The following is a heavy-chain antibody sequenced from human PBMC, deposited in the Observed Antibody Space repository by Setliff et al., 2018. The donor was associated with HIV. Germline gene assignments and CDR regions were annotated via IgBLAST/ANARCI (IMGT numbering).Heavy chain of an antibody. J-gene: IGHJ1*01. Sequence: ASVKVSCKASGYTFITYYMHWVRQAPGQGLEWMGIINPSGTYTSYAQKFQGRVTMTRDTSTTTVYMELSRLRSEDTAVYYCARDPAPSSSASYFQHWGQGTPVTVS. CDR2: INPSGTYT. V-gene: IGHV1-46*01. CDR3: ARDPAPSSSASYFQH. D-gene: IGHD6-6*01. CDR1: GYTFITYY.